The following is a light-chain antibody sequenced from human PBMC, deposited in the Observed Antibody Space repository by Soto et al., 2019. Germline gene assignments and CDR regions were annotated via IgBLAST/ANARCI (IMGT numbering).Light chain of an antibody. V-gene: IGKV3-11*01. CDR1: QSVSSY. J-gene: IGKJ2*01. CDR3: QQRSNWPPGYT. Sequence: EIVLTQSPATLSLPPGERATLSCRASQSVSSYLAWYQQKPGQAPRLLIYDASNRATGIPARFSGSGSGTDFTLTISSLEPEDFAVYYCQQRSNWPPGYTFGQGTKLEIK. CDR2: DAS.